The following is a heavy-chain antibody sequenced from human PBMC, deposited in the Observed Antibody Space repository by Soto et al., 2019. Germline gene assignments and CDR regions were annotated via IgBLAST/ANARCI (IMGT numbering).Heavy chain of an antibody. D-gene: IGHD3-10*01. Sequence: QVQLQQWGAGLLKPSETLSLTCAVYGGSFSGYSWTWIRQPQGRGLEWIGEINPSITTKYNPSLKSRLTISVDTAKTQFSLKLSSVTAADTAVYYGARRTPGASETYYNSWFDPWGQGTLVTVSS. V-gene: IGHV4-34*01. CDR1: GGSFSGYS. CDR2: INPSITT. CDR3: ARRTPGASETYYNSWFDP. J-gene: IGHJ5*02.